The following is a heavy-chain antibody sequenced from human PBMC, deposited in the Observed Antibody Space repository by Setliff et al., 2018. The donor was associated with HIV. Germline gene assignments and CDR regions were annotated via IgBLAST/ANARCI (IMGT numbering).Heavy chain of an antibody. V-gene: IGHV4-30-4*08. D-gene: IGHD4-17*01. CDR3: VRDDYGYNGKGFDY. CDR1: GGSISSDDYY. Sequence: LSLTCTVSGGSISSDDYYWNWIRQPPGKGLEWIGYITYSGSAYYNPSLKSRVTISIDTSNNQISLRLSSVTAADTAMYYRVRDDYGYNGKGFDYWGPGTLVTVPQ. J-gene: IGHJ4*02. CDR2: ITYSGSA.